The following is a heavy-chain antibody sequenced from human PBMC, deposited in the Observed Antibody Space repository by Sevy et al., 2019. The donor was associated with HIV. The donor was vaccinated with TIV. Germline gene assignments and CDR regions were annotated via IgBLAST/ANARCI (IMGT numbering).Heavy chain of an antibody. Sequence: GGSLRLSCAASGFTFSSYSMNWVRQAPGKGLEWVSSISSSSSYIYYADSVKGRFTISRDNAKNSLYLQMNSLRAEDTAVYYCARPYGDYKNWFDHWGQGTLVTVSS. V-gene: IGHV3-21*01. CDR2: ISSSSSYI. CDR3: ARPYGDYKNWFDH. D-gene: IGHD4-17*01. J-gene: IGHJ5*02. CDR1: GFTFSSYS.